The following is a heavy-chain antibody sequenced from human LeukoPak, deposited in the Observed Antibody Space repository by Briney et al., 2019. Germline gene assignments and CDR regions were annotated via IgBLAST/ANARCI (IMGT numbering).Heavy chain of an antibody. CDR2: INPNSGGT. V-gene: IGHV1-2*02. D-gene: IGHD3-10*01. CDR3: ARSGLLWFGESFDY. J-gene: IGHJ4*02. CDR1: GYTFTGYY. Sequence: GASVKVSCKASGYTFTGYYMHWVRQAPGQGLEWMGWINPNSGGTNYAQKFQGRVTMTRDTSISTAYMELSRLRSDDTAVYYCARSGLLWFGESFDYWGQGTLVTVSS.